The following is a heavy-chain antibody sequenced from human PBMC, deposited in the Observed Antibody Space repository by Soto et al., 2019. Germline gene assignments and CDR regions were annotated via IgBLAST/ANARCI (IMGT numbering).Heavy chain of an antibody. V-gene: IGHV1-69*04. CDR1: WGTFSSYT. CDR2: IIPILGIA. CDR3: AREAYCGGDCYPPPDY. Sequence: ASVKVSCKASWGTFSSYTISWGRQAPGQGLEWMGRIIPILGIANYAQKFQGRVTITADKSTSTAYMELSSLRSEDTAVYYCAREAYCGGDCYPPPDYWGQGTLVTVSS. D-gene: IGHD2-21*02. J-gene: IGHJ4*02.